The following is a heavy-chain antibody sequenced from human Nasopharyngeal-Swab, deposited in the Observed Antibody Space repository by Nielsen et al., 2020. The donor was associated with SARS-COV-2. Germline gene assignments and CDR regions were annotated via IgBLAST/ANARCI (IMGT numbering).Heavy chain of an antibody. CDR3: ARDVAPQGETDGPTGFDI. Sequence: ASVKVSCKASGYTFTSYYMNWVRQAPGQGLEWMGIINPSGGSTSYAQKFQGRVTMTRDTSTSTVYMELSSLRSEDTAVYYCARDVAPQGETDGPTGFDIWGQGTMVTVSS. V-gene: IGHV1-46*01. D-gene: IGHD3-16*01. CDR1: GYTFTSYY. J-gene: IGHJ3*02. CDR2: INPSGGST.